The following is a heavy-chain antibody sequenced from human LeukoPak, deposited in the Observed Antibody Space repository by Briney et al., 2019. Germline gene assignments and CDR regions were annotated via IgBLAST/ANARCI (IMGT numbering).Heavy chain of an antibody. D-gene: IGHD3-22*01. V-gene: IGHV4-34*01. Sequence: SETLSLTCAVYGGSFSGYYWSWIRQPPGKGLEWIGEINHSGSTNYNPSLKSRVTISVDTSKNQFSLKLSSVTAADTAVYYCASTGRGPYYYDSSGYGLDYWGQGTLVTVSS. J-gene: IGHJ4*02. CDR2: INHSGST. CDR3: ASTGRGPYYYDSSGYGLDY. CDR1: GGSFSGYY.